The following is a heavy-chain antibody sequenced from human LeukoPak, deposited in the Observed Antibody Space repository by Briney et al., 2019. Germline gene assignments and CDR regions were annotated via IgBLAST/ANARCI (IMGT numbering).Heavy chain of an antibody. CDR1: GGSFSGYY. Sequence: SETLSLTCAVYGGSFSGYYWSWIRQPPGKGLEWIGEINHSGSTNYNPSLKSRVTISADTSKNQFSLKLSSVTAADTAVYYCARGPFNYVWGSYRSYYFDYWGQGTLVTVSS. CDR2: INHSGST. D-gene: IGHD3-16*02. J-gene: IGHJ4*02. CDR3: ARGPFNYVWGSYRSYYFDY. V-gene: IGHV4-34*01.